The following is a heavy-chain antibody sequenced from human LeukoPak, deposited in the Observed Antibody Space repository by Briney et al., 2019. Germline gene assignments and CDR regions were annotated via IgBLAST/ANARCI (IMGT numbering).Heavy chain of an antibody. CDR3: ARDYADYVGYFFFDY. Sequence: PGGSLRLSCAASGFTFNNYAVNWVRQAPGKGLERVSSISGGGETTYYADSAKGRFTISRDNSQNTLYLQMNSLRAEDTAVYYCARDYADYVGYFFFDYWGQGTLVTVSS. D-gene: IGHD4-17*01. J-gene: IGHJ4*02. V-gene: IGHV3-23*01. CDR1: GFTFNNYA. CDR2: ISGGGETT.